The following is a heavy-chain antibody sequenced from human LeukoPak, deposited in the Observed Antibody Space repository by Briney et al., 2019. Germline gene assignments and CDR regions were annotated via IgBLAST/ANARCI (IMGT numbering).Heavy chain of an antibody. CDR2: IYYSGST. CDR1: GGSISSSSYY. Sequence: SETLSLTCTVSGGSISSSSYYWGWIRQPPGKGLEWIGSIYYSGSTYYNPSLKSRVTISVDTSKNQFSLKLSSVTAADTAVYYCARDEYGDYVFDYWGQGTLVTFSS. V-gene: IGHV4-39*07. CDR3: ARDEYGDYVFDY. D-gene: IGHD4-17*01. J-gene: IGHJ4*02.